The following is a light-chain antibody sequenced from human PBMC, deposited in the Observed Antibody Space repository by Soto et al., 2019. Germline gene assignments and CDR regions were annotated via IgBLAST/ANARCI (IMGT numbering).Light chain of an antibody. CDR3: QKYNSARFT. J-gene: IGKJ3*01. CDR1: QGISNY. V-gene: IGKV1-27*01. Sequence: DIQMTQSPSSLSASVGDRVTITCRASQGISNYLDWYQQKPGKVPKLLIYAASTLQSGVPSRFCGSGSGTDFTLTISSLQPEDVATYYCQKYNSARFTFGPGTKVDIK. CDR2: AAS.